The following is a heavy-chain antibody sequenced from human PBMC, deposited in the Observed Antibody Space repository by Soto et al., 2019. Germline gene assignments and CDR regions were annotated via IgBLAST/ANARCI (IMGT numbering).Heavy chain of an antibody. D-gene: IGHD3-22*01. V-gene: IGHV4-59*01. CDR2: IYSSGST. CDR1: GGSINSYY. Sequence: QVQLQESGPGLVKPSETLSLTCTVSGGSINSYYWSWIRQPPGKGLEWIGHIYSSGSTNYNPSLKTRVTMSLDTSKNQFSLKLNSVSAADTAVYYWARHRVDYDSSGYYYYDYGMDVWGQGTTVTVSS. CDR3: ARHRVDYDSSGYYYYDYGMDV. J-gene: IGHJ6*02.